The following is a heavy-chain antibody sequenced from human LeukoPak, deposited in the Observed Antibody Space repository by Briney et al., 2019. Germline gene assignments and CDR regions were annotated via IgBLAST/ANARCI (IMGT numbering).Heavy chain of an antibody. CDR2: INPNTGDA. CDR3: AKGLGPSSSWFPFDF. D-gene: IGHD6-13*01. V-gene: IGHV1-2*02. J-gene: IGHJ4*02. CDR1: GYTFSDHY. Sequence: VASVKVSCKASGYTFSDHYMNWVRQAPGQGLEWLGWINPNTGDAHFAPKFQGRVTLTSDTSIRTAYMELTSLPSDDTAVYYCAKGLGPSSSWFPFDFWGQGTLVTVSS.